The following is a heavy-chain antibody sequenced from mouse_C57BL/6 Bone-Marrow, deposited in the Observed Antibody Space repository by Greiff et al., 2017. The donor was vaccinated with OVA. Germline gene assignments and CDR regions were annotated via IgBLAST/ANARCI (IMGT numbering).Heavy chain of an antibody. Sequence: VQLQQPGPELVKPGASVKLSCKASGYTFTSYWMHWVKQRPGRGLEWIGWIDPGSGGTKYNEKFKGKATLTVDKSSSTAYMQLSSLTSENSAVYYCARKGAYYSNSYDFDYWGQGTTPTV. CDR1: GYTFTSYW. CDR2: IDPGSGGT. D-gene: IGHD2-5*01. V-gene: IGHV1-72*01. J-gene: IGHJ2*01. CDR3: ARKGAYYSNSYDFDY.